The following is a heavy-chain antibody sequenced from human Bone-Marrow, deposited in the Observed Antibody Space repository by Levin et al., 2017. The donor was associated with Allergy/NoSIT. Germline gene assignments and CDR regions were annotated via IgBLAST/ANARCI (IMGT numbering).Heavy chain of an antibody. V-gene: IGHV3-9*01. Sequence: GGSLRLSCAGSGFTFDDYAMNWVRQPPGKGLEWISSITSSSGYVAYADSVKGRFTISRDNAKNSLYLQMNSLRAEDTALYYCVKDESEYYFRYFEVWGRGTVVTVSS. J-gene: IGHJ2*01. CDR3: VKDESEYYFRYFEV. CDR2: ITSSSGYV. D-gene: IGHD2/OR15-2a*01. CDR1: GFTFDDYA.